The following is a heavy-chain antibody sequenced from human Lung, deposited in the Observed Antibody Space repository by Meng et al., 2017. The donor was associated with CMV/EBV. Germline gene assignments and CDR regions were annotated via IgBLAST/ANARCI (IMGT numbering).Heavy chain of an antibody. D-gene: IGHD1-26*01. J-gene: IGHJ4*02. CDR1: GFAFSSYG. CDR3: AKEGKSVYSGSSYAS. Sequence: GGSLRLXCAASGFAFSSYGMHWVRQAPGKGLEWVLFIRFDGSEKYYADSVKGRFTISRDNSKNTVYLQMESLRAEDAAVYYCAKEGKSVYSGSSYASWVQGTXVTVSS. CDR2: IRFDGSEK. V-gene: IGHV3-30*02.